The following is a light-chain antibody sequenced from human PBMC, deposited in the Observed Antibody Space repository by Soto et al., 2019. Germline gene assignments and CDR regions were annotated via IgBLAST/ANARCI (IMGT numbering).Light chain of an antibody. CDR2: GAS. CDR1: QSVSNNY. Sequence: EIVLTQSPGTLSLSPGEIATLSFRASQSVSNNYLAWYQQKPGQAPRLLIYGASNRATGIPDRFSGSGSGTDFTLTISRLEPEDFAVYYCQQYNSWPLTFGGGAKVDIK. J-gene: IGKJ4*01. CDR3: QQYNSWPLT. V-gene: IGKV3-20*01.